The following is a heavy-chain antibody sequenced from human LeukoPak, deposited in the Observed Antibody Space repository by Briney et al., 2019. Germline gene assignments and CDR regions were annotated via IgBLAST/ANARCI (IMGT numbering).Heavy chain of an antibody. CDR3: AAGQSCSGGSCYRPFDP. J-gene: IGHJ5*02. CDR2: IVVGSGNT. CDR1: GFTFTISA. V-gene: IGHV1-58*02. Sequence: ASVTVSFKASGFTFTISAMQWVRQARGQRLEWIGWIVVGSGNTKYAEKFQERVTFSRDQSTSTAYMELSSLRSEDTAVYYCAAGQSCSGGSCYRPFDPWGQGTLVTVSS. D-gene: IGHD2-15*01.